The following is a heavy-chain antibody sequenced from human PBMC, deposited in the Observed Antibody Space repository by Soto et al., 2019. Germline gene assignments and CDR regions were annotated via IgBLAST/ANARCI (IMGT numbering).Heavy chain of an antibody. CDR1: GGSISSSIYY. V-gene: IGHV4-39*01. CDR2: IFYSGST. J-gene: IGHJ5*02. CDR3: ARLGAFYQSLDP. D-gene: IGHD3-3*02. Sequence: SETLSLTCTVSGGSISSSIYYGGWIRQPPGKGLEWIGSIFYSGSTYYNPSLKSRVTISVDTSKNQFSLKLYSVTAADTAVYYCARLGAFYQSLDPWGPGTLVTVSS.